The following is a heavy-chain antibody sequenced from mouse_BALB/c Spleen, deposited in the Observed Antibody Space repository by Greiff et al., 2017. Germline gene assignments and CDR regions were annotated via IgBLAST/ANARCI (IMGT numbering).Heavy chain of an antibody. CDR1: GFSLTSYG. CDR3: ARQGRITTGMDY. J-gene: IGHJ4*01. Sequence: QVQLKESGPDLVAPSQSLSFTCTVSGFSLTSYGVHWVRQPPGKGLEWLVVIWSDGSTTYNSALKSRLSISKDNSKSQVFLKMNSLKTDDPAMYYCARQGRITTGMDYWGQGTSVTVSA. V-gene: IGHV2-6-2*01. D-gene: IGHD2-4*01. CDR2: IWSDGST.